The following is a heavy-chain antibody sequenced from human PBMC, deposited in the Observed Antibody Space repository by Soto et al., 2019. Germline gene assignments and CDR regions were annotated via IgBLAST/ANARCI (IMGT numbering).Heavy chain of an antibody. J-gene: IGHJ4*02. Sequence: ASLKVSCKASGYTFTSYGISWVRQAPGQGLEWMGWISAYNGNTNYAQKLQGRVTMTTDTSTSTAYMELRSLRSDDTAVYYCARDLSSYYYDSSGVSYFDYWGQGTLVTVSS. CDR3: ARDLSSYYYDSSGVSYFDY. CDR2: ISAYNGNT. D-gene: IGHD3-22*01. CDR1: GYTFTSYG. V-gene: IGHV1-18*04.